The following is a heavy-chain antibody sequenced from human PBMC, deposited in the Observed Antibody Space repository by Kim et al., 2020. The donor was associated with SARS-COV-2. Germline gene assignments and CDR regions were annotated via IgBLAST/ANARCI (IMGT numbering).Heavy chain of an antibody. J-gene: IGHJ3*02. CDR3: AKDIGIQLLWLGAFDI. V-gene: IGHV3-30*18. Sequence: GGSLRLSCAASGFTFSSYGMHWVRQAPGKGLEWVAVISYDGSNKYYADSVKGRFTISRDNSKNTLYLQMNSLRAEDTAVYYCAKDIGIQLLWLGAFDIWGQGTMVTVSS. D-gene: IGHD3-10*01. CDR2: ISYDGSNK. CDR1: GFTFSSYG.